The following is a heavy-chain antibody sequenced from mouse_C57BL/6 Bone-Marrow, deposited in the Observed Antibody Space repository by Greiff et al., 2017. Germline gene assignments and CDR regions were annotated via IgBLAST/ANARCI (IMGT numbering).Heavy chain of an antibody. Sequence: DVKLVESGGGLVQPGGSLKLSCAASGFTFSDYYMYWVRQTPEKRLEWVAYISNGGGSTYYPDTVKGRFTISRDNAKNTLYLQMSRLKSEDTAMYYCARGDDYYGNWFAYWGQGTLVTVSA. D-gene: IGHD1-1*01. J-gene: IGHJ3*01. CDR2: ISNGGGST. CDR1: GFTFSDYY. CDR3: ARGDDYYGNWFAY. V-gene: IGHV5-12*01.